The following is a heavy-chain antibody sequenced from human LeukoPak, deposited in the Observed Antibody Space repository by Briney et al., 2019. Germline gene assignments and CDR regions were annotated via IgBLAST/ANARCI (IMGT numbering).Heavy chain of an antibody. CDR3: TTDHGTMVRGTLLY. Sequence: PGGSLRLSCAASGFTFSNAWMSWVRQAPGEGLEGVGRIKSKTDGCTTDYAGPVKVRFTISRDDSKNTLYLQMNSLKTEDTAVYYCTTDHGTMVRGTLLYWGQGTLVTVSS. CDR1: GFTFSNAW. D-gene: IGHD3-10*01. CDR2: IKSKTDGCTT. V-gene: IGHV3-15*01. J-gene: IGHJ4*02.